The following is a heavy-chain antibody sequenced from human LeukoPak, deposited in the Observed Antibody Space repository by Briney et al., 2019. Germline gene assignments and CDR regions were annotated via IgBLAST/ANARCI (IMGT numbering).Heavy chain of an antibody. J-gene: IGHJ4*02. Sequence: PGGSLRLSCAASGFTFSTYVITWVRQAPGKGLEWVSAISGSGGSTYYADSVKGRFTISRDNSKNTLYLQMNSLRAEDTAVYYCARDHRRWYYDYWGQGTLVTVSS. V-gene: IGHV3-23*01. CDR3: ARDHRRWYYDY. CDR1: GFTFSTYV. CDR2: ISGSGGST. D-gene: IGHD4-23*01.